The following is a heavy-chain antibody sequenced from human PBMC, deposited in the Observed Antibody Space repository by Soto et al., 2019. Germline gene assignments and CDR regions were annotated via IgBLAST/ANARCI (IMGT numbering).Heavy chain of an antibody. V-gene: IGHV2-5*02. CDR2: IYWDDDK. D-gene: IGHD2-15*01. CDR1: GFSLSTSGVG. J-gene: IGHJ6*02. CDR3: AYLPCSGGSCYWFSFSGMDV. Sequence: QITLKESGPTLVKPTQTLTLTCTFSGFSLSTSGVGVAWIRQPPGKALEWLALIYWDDDKRYRPSLESRLTITNDTYKDHVVLTLTNMDSVDTATYYCAYLPCSGGSCYWFSFSGMDVWGQGTTVTVSS.